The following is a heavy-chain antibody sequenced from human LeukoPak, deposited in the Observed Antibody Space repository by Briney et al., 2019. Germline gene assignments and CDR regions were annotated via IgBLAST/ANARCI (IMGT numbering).Heavy chain of an antibody. D-gene: IGHD2-2*01. CDR1: GGSFSGYY. V-gene: IGHV4-34*01. CDR3: AREVVPDVIDAFDI. Sequence: PSETLSLTCAVYGGSFSGYYWSWIRQPPGKGLEWIGEINHSGNTNYNPSLKSRVTISVDTSKNQFSLKLSSVTAADTAVYYCAREVVPDVIDAFDIWGQGQWSPSLQ. CDR2: INHSGNT. J-gene: IGHJ3*02.